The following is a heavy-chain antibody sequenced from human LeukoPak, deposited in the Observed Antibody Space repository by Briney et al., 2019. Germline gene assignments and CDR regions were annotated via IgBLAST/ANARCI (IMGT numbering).Heavy chain of an antibody. CDR3: ARSVGAAGTGNYGMDV. V-gene: IGHV3-23*01. D-gene: IGHD6-13*01. CDR1: GLTFSNYA. J-gene: IGHJ6*02. Sequence: PGGSLRLSCAASGLTFSNYAMSWVRQAPGKGLEWVSTISGSDGPTYYADSVKGRFTISRDNSKNTLYLLMNSLRAEDTAVYYCARSVGAAGTGNYGMDVWGQGTTVTASS. CDR2: ISGSDGPT.